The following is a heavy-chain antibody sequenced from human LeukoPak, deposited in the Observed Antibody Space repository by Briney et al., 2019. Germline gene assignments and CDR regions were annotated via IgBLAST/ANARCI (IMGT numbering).Heavy chain of an antibody. V-gene: IGHV4-34*01. D-gene: IGHD4-23*01. Sequence: SETLSLTCAVYGGSFSGYYWSGIRQPPGKGLEWIGEINHSGSTNYNPSLKSRVTISVDTSKNQFSLKLSSVTAADTAVYYCARHRRWAAPGWFDPWGQGTLVTVSS. J-gene: IGHJ5*02. CDR3: ARHRRWAAPGWFDP. CDR1: GGSFSGYY. CDR2: INHSGST.